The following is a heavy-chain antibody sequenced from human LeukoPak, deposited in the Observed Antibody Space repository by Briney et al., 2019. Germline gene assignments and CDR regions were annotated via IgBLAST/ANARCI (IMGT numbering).Heavy chain of an antibody. J-gene: IGHJ4*02. D-gene: IGHD3-10*01. CDR2: IYYSGST. Sequence: SETLSLTCTVSGGSISSSSYYWGWIRQPPGKGLEWIGSIYYSGSTYYNPSLKSRVTISVDTSKNQFSLKLSSVTAADTAVYYCARTRYYYGSRSYGAPYYFDYWGQGTLVTVSS. CDR1: GGSISSSSYY. V-gene: IGHV4-39*01. CDR3: ARTRYYYGSRSYGAPYYFDY.